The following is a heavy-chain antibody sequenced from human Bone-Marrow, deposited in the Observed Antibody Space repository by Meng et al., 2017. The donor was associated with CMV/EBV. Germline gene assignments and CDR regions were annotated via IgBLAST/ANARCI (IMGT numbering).Heavy chain of an antibody. V-gene: IGHV4-34*01. CDR3: ARRPVIAARPGYYDNHGMDV. D-gene: IGHD6-6*01. Sequence: SETLSLTCAVYGGSFSGYYWSWIRQPPGKGLEWIGEINHTGSTNYNPSLKSRVTISVDTSKNQFSLKLSSVTAADTAVYYCARRPVIAARPGYYDNHGMDVWGQGTMVTVSS. CDR1: GGSFSGYY. CDR2: INHTGST. J-gene: IGHJ6*02.